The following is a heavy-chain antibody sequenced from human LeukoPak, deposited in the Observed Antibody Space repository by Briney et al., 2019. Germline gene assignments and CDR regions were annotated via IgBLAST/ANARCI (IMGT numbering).Heavy chain of an antibody. J-gene: IGHJ3*02. D-gene: IGHD3-22*01. V-gene: IGHV3-21*01. CDR2: ISSSSSYI. CDR1: GFTFSSYS. Sequence: GGSLRLSCAASGFTFSSYSMNWVRQAPGKGLEWVSSISSSSSYIYYADSVKGRFTISRDNAKNSLYLQMNSLRAEDTAVYYCARIRQYDSSGYIAYDAFDIWGQGTMVTVSS. CDR3: ARIRQYDSSGYIAYDAFDI.